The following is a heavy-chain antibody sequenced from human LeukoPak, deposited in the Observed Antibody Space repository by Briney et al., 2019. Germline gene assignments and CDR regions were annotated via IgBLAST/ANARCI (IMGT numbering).Heavy chain of an antibody. V-gene: IGHV4-61*01. J-gene: IGHJ6*02. CDR2: IYYSGST. CDR1: GGSVSSGSYY. Sequence: SETLSLTCTVSGGSVSSGSYYWSWIRQPPGKGLEWIGYIYYSGSTNYNPSLKSRVTISVDTSKNQFSPKLSSVTAADTAVYYCARDPVIYGMDVWGQGTTVTVSS. D-gene: IGHD2-21*01. CDR3: ARDPVIYGMDV.